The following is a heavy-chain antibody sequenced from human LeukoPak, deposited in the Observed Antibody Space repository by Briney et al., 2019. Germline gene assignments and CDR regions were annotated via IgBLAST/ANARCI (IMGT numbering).Heavy chain of an antibody. CDR1: GFTFSSYS. CDR2: ISSSSSTI. J-gene: IGHJ4*02. Sequence: PGGSLRLSCAASGFTFSSYSMNWVRQAPGKGLEWVSYISSSSSTIYYADSVKGRFTISRDNAKNSLYLQMNSLRAEDTAVYYCARDSAYYYDSSGSDYWGQGTLVTVSS. CDR3: ARDSAYYYDSSGSDY. D-gene: IGHD3-22*01. V-gene: IGHV3-48*01.